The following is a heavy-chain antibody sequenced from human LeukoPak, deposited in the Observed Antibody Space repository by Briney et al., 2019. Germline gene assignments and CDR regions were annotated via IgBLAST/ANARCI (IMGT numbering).Heavy chain of an antibody. Sequence: SETLSLTCTVSGGSISSSSYYWGWIRQPPGKGLEWIGSIYYSGSTYYNPSLVSRLTISVDTSKNQSSLKLSSVTAADTAVYYCHTGDYDAWGQGTLVTVSS. J-gene: IGHJ5*02. CDR3: HTGDYDA. CDR2: IYYSGST. D-gene: IGHD3-16*01. V-gene: IGHV4-39*01. CDR1: GGSISSSSYY.